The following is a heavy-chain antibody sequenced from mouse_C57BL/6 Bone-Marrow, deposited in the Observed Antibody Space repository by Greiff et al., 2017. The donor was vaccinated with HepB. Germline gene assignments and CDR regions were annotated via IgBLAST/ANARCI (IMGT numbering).Heavy chain of an antibody. Sequence: LEESGPELVKPGASVKISCKASGYAFSSSWMNWVKQRPGKGLEWIGRIYPGDGDTNYNGKFKGKATLTADKSSSTAYMQLSSLTSEDSAVYFCFYYGSSYWYFDVWGTGTTVTVSS. CDR2: IYPGDGDT. CDR1: GYAFSSSW. D-gene: IGHD1-1*01. CDR3: FYYGSSYWYFDV. V-gene: IGHV1-82*01. J-gene: IGHJ1*03.